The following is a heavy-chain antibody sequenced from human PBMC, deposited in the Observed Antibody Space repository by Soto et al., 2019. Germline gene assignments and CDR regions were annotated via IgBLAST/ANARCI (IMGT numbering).Heavy chain of an antibody. V-gene: IGHV3-30*18. CDR2: ISNNGINK. CDR1: AFTFRTYG. J-gene: IGHJ6*02. Sequence: QVQLVESGGGVVQPGRSLRLSCAASAFTFRTYGMHWVRQAPGKGLEWLAVISNNGINKYYADSVKGRFTISRDNSRDTLFLQMNSLRGEDTAIYYCAKVIRADSTSSNFYYYSGVDVWGQGTTVTVSS. D-gene: IGHD6-6*01. CDR3: AKVIRADSTSSNFYYYSGVDV.